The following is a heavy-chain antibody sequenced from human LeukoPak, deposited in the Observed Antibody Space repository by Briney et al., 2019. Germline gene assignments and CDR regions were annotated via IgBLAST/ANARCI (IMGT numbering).Heavy chain of an antibody. J-gene: IGHJ4*02. CDR2: IYRGGNT. CDR3: ARAFPHDNGDYAGGFDF. CDR1: GFTVSSSY. V-gene: IGHV3-66*01. Sequence: GGSLRLSCTASGFTVSSSYMSWVRQAPGKGLEWVSVIYRGGNTYYVDSVKGRFTVSRDNSKNTLHLQTNSLRVEDTATYYCARAFPHDNGDYAGGFDFWGQGTLVTVSS. D-gene: IGHD4-17*01.